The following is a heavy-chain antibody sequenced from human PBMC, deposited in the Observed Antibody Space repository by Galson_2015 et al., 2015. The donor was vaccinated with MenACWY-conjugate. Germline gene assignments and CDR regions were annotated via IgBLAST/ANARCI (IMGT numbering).Heavy chain of an antibody. D-gene: IGHD5-12*01. V-gene: IGHV2-70*11. CDR1: GFSLSTPELC. CDR3: ARTRRYTSYYFYYYIDV. CDR2: IDWDDNR. Sequence: PALVKPTQTLTLTCTFSGFSLSTPELCVRWIRQSPGKALEWLARIDWDDNRYYSTSLKTRLTISKDTSKNQVVLSMTNMDPVDTATYYCARTRRYTSYYFYYYIDVWGKGTTVAVSS. J-gene: IGHJ6*03.